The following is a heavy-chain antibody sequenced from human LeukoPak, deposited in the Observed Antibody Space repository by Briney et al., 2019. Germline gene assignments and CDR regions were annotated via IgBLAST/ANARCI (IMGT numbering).Heavy chain of an antibody. Sequence: SQTLSLTCTVSGGSISSGSYYWSWIRQPAGKGLEWMGRIYTSGSTNYNPSLKSRVTISVDTSKNQFSLKLSSVTAADTAVYYCASTYYYGSESYYFDYWGQGTLVTVSS. CDR2: IYTSGST. J-gene: IGHJ4*02. CDR3: ASTYYYGSESYYFDY. D-gene: IGHD3-10*01. CDR1: GGSISSGSYY. V-gene: IGHV4-61*02.